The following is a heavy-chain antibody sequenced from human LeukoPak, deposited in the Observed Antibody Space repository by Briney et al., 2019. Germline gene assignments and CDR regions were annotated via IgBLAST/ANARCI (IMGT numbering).Heavy chain of an antibody. J-gene: IGHJ5*02. Sequence: GASVKVSCKASGYTFISYDINWVRQATGQGLEWMGWMNPNSGNTGYAQKFQGRVTMTRNTSISTAYMELSSLRSEDTAVYYCARGIVRRLWFGELLKGGSRNWFDPWGQGTLVTVSS. V-gene: IGHV1-8*01. CDR3: ARGIVRRLWFGELLKGGSRNWFDP. CDR2: MNPNSGNT. D-gene: IGHD3-10*01. CDR1: GYTFISYD.